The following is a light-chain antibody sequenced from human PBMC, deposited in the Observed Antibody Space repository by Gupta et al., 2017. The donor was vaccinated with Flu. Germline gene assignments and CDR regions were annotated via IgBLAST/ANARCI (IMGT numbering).Light chain of an antibody. CDR2: KDR. CDR1: ALPKQY. Sequence: SYELTQPPSVSVSPGQPARTTCSGDALPKQYAYWSQQKPGPAPVLVIYKDRERPSGIPERFSGSSSGTTDTLTISGVQAEDEADYYCQSVYSSGTWVFGGGTKLTVL. CDR3: QSVYSSGTWV. V-gene: IGLV3-25*02. J-gene: IGLJ3*02.